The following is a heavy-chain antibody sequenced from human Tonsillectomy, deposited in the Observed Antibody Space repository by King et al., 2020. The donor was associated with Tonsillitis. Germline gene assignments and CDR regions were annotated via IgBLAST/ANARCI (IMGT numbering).Heavy chain of an antibody. D-gene: IGHD3-16*01. CDR2: ISSSSSYI. CDR3: ARDYLRFGWPYSDFDF. Sequence: VQLVESGGGLVKPGGSLRLSCAASGFTFSSYSMNWVRQAPGKGLEWVSSISSSSSYIFYADSVKGRFTISRDNAENSLYLQMTSLRAEDTAVYYCARDYLRFGWPYSDFDFWGQGTMVTVSS. CDR1: GFTFSSYS. J-gene: IGHJ3*01. V-gene: IGHV3-21*01.